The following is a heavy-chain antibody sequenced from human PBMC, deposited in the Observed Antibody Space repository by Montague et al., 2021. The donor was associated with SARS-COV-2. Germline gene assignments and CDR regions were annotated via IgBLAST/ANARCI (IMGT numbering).Heavy chain of an antibody. V-gene: IGHV4-4*07. CDR2: IYASGST. J-gene: IGHJ4*02. CDR1: GVSITSYY. CDR3: VRDGGNWYYFDY. Sequence: SGTLSLTCSISGVSITSYYWSWVRQPAGKGLEWIGHIYASGSTNYSPSLKSRVRLSIDNPKNQFSLKLESLTAADTAVYYCVRDGGNWYYFDYWGQGALVTVSS. D-gene: IGHD3-16*01.